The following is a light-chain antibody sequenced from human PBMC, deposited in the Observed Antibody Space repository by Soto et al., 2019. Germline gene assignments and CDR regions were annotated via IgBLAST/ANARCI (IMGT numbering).Light chain of an antibody. V-gene: IGKV1D-12*01. CDR2: AAS. CDR3: QQANSFPLT. CDR1: QGISSW. Sequence: DIQMTQSPSSVSASVGDRVTITCRASQGISSWLAWYQQKPGKAPKLLIYAASSLQSGVPSRFSGSGSGTDFTLTISSLQPEDFQQANSFPLTFGGGTKVEIK. J-gene: IGKJ4*01.